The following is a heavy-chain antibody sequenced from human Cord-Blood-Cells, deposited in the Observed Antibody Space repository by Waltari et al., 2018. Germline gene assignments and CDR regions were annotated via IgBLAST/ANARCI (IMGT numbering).Heavy chain of an antibody. CDR1: GGSFSGYY. CDR3: ARGLGFGGL. CDR2: INHSGST. J-gene: IGHJ4*02. D-gene: IGHD3-10*01. Sequence: QVQLQQWGAGLLKPSETLSLTCPAYGGSFSGYYWSWIRQPPGKGLEWIGEINHSGSTNYNPSLKSRVTISVDTSKNQFSLKLSSVTAADTAVYYCARGLGFGGLWGQGTLVTVSS. V-gene: IGHV4-34*01.